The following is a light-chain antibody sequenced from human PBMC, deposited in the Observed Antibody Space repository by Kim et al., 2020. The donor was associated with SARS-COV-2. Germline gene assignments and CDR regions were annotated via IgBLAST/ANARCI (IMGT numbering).Light chain of an antibody. V-gene: IGKV1-39*01. CDR2: AAS. CDR3: QQSYITPFT. Sequence: DIQMTQSPSSLSASVGDRVTITCRTTQCISSHLNWYQQKPGRAPKLLISAASTLPGGVPSRFSGSGSETDFTLTIGSLQPEGFATLFSQQSYITPFTFRPRTQVDI. CDR1: QCISSH. J-gene: IGKJ3*01.